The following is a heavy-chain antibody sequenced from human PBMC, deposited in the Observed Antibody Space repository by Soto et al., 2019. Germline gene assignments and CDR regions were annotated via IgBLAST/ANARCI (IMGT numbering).Heavy chain of an antibody. D-gene: IGHD2-2*02. Sequence: PSETLSLTCTVSVDSITTYYWSWIRQPAGKGLEWIGRIDASGNTNYNPSLNSRVTMSIDTSKKQFSLKLTTVTAADTAIYYCASYTKTWFHSEGMDVWGQGTTVTVSS. CDR1: VDSITTYY. V-gene: IGHV4-4*07. CDR2: IDASGNT. J-gene: IGHJ6*02. CDR3: ASYTKTWFHSEGMDV.